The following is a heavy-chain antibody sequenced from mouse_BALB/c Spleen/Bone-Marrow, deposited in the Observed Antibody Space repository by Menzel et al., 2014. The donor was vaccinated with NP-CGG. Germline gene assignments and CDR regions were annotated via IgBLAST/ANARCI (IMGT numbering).Heavy chain of an antibody. CDR2: IHPNNGNS. CDR1: GYTFTSSW. D-gene: IGHD2-4*01. V-gene: IGHV1S130*01. Sequence: VQLQQSGSVLVRPGGSVKLSCKASGYTFTSSWMHWVKQRPGQGLEWIGEIHPNNGNSNCNDKFRGEATLTVDTSPSTAYVDLSSLTSEDSAVYYCARELYDYDGFAYWGPGTLVTVSA. J-gene: IGHJ3*01. CDR3: ARELYDYDGFAY.